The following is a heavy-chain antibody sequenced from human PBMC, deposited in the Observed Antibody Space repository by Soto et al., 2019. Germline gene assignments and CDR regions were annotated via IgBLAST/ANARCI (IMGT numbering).Heavy chain of an antibody. Sequence: QVQLVQSGAEVKKPGSSVKVSCKASGGSFRREAINWLRQAPGQGPEWRGNILPFFGTADYAQKFQGRVTVTADMSKTTVYMELNRLRVEDTAVYYCATGHEVGGNSDAFDVWGQGTTVIVSS. CDR1: GGSFRREA. V-gene: IGHV1-69*14. CDR2: ILPFFGTA. D-gene: IGHD2-15*01. J-gene: IGHJ3*01. CDR3: ATGHEVGGNSDAFDV.